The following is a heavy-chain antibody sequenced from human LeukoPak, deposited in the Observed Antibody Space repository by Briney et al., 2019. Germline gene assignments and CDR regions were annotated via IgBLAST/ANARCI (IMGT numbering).Heavy chain of an antibody. J-gene: IGHJ5*02. CDR3: ARIAAAGKDPYNWFDP. CDR2: IYHTGNT. CDR1: GGSISSYS. V-gene: IGHV4-59*01. D-gene: IGHD6-13*01. Sequence: PSETLSLTCTVSGGSISSYSWSWIRQPPGKGLEWIGYIYHTGNTNYNPSLKSRVTISVDTSKNQFSLKLSSVIAADTAVYYCARIAAAGKDPYNWFDPWGQGTLVTVSS.